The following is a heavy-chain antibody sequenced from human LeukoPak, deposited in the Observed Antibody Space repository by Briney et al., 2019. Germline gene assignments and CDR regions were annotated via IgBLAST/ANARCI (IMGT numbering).Heavy chain of an antibody. V-gene: IGHV1-2*02. CDR1: GYTFTGYY. Sequence: GASVKVSCKASGYTFTGYYMLWVRQAPGQGLEWMGWINPNSGGTNYAQKFQGRVTMTRDTSISTAYMELSRLRSDDTAVYYCARLGIVVVPAAMRHNWFDPWGQGTLVTVSS. CDR3: ARLGIVVVPAAMRHNWFDP. D-gene: IGHD2-2*03. CDR2: INPNSGGT. J-gene: IGHJ5*02.